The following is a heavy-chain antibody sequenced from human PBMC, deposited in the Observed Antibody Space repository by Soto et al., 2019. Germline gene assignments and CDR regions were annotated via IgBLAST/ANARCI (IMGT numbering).Heavy chain of an antibody. J-gene: IGHJ4*02. CDR3: ARAAFGSSTWYDY. V-gene: IGHV3-74*01. CDR2: TNGDGSST. CDR1: GFTFSSYW. Sequence: GGSLRLSCAASGFTFSSYWMHWVRQAPGKGLVWVSRTNGDGSSTSYADSVKGRFTISRDNAENTLFLQMNSLRAEDTAIYYCARAAFGSSTWYDYWGQGTLVTVSS. D-gene: IGHD6-13*01.